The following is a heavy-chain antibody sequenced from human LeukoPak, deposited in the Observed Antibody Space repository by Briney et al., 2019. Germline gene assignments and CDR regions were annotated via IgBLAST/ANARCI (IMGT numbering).Heavy chain of an antibody. CDR3: ARGLCSSTSCYVDWFDP. CDR1: GGSFSGYY. Sequence: SETLSLTCAVYGGSFSGYYWSWIRQPPGKGLEWIGEINHSGSTNYNPSLKSRVTISVDTSKNQFSLKLSSVTAADTAVYYCARGLCSSTSCYVDWFDPWGQGTLVTVSS. V-gene: IGHV4-34*01. CDR2: INHSGST. J-gene: IGHJ5*02. D-gene: IGHD2-2*01.